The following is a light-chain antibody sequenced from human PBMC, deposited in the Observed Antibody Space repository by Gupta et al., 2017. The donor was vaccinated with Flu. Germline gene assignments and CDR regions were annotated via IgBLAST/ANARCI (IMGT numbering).Light chain of an antibody. J-gene: IGKJ1*01. CDR1: QSVSSY. CDR3: QQRSNWT. CDR2: DAS. Sequence: EIVLTQSTATLSLSPGERATLSCRASQSVSSYLAWYQQKPGQAPRLLIYDASNRATGIPARFSGSGSGTDFTLTISSLEPEDFAVYYCQQRSNWTFGQGTKVEI. V-gene: IGKV3-11*01.